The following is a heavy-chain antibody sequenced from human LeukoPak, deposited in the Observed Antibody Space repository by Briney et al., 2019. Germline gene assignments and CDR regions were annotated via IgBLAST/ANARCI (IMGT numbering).Heavy chain of an antibody. V-gene: IGHV4-30-4*08. D-gene: IGHD4-11*01. CDR2: IYYSGST. CDR1: GGSISSGDYY. J-gene: IGHJ4*02. CDR3: ARVDSNYVLGY. Sequence: SQTLSLTCTVSGGSISSGDYYWSWIRQPPGKGLEWIGYIYYSGSTYYNPSLKSRVTISVDTSKNQFSLKLSSGTAAVTAVYYCARVDSNYVLGYWGQGTLVTVSS.